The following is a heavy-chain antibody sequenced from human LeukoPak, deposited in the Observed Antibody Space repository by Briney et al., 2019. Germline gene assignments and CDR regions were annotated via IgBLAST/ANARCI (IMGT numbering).Heavy chain of an antibody. V-gene: IGHV1-2*02. Sequence: ASVKVSCKASGYTFTGYYLHWVRQAPGQGLEWMGWIYPKTGGTSYAQKFRGRVTMTRDTSISTAYMELIGLRSDDTAVYYCAGPWDQVGFDPWGQGTLVSVSS. CDR1: GYTFTGYY. CDR2: IYPKTGGT. CDR3: AGPWDQVGFDP. D-gene: IGHD1-26*01. J-gene: IGHJ5*02.